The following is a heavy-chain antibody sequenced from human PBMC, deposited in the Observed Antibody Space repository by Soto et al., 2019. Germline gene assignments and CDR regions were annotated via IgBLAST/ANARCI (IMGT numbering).Heavy chain of an antibody. CDR2: IFWDDSK. Sequence: QITLKESGPTLVKPTQPLTLTCTFSGFSLTTDRVGVGWIRQPPGEALEWLAVIFWDDSKTYRPSLESRLTITKDTSKYPVALTMTNMDSLDTATYYCAHAYGGRSLSWGQGTLVTVSS. CDR1: GFSLTTDRVG. V-gene: IGHV2-5*02. CDR3: AHAYGGRSLS. J-gene: IGHJ5*02. D-gene: IGHD1-26*01.